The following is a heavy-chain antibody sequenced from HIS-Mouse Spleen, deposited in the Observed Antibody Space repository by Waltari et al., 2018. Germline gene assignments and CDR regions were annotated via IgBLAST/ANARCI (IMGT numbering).Heavy chain of an antibody. J-gene: IGHJ4*02. CDR3: ARDMSTVVTSLFDY. Sequence: QVQLVESGGGVVQPGRSLRLSCAASGFTFRSSAMHWVRQAPGKGLEWVAVISYDGSNKYYADSVKGRFTISRDNSKNTLYLQMNSLRAEDTAVCYCARDMSTVVTSLFDYWGQGTLVTVSS. V-gene: IGHV3-30-3*01. CDR2: ISYDGSNK. D-gene: IGHD2-21*02. CDR1: GFTFRSSA.